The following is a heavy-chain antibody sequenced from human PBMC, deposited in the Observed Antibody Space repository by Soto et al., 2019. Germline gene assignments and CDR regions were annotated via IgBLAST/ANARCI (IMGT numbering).Heavy chain of an antibody. J-gene: IGHJ6*02. V-gene: IGHV3-23*01. CDR3: AKDSWAIFGVPAGEYYAMDV. D-gene: IGHD3-3*01. CDR1: GFTFENYA. CDR2: ISGSGGTT. Sequence: GGSLRLSCVASGFTFENYAMSWVRQAPGKGLEWVSAISGSGGTTYYSDSVKGRFTISRDNSKNTVYLQMNDLRVEDAAEYFCAKDSWAIFGVPAGEYYAMDVWGQGTTVTVPS.